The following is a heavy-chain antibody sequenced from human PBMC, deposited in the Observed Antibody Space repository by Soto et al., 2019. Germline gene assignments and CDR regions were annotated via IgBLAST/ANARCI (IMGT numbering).Heavy chain of an antibody. J-gene: IGHJ5*02. CDR1: GDSFTSYC. CDR3: ARLGGNLTGDVRNWFDP. D-gene: IGHD3-9*01. Sequence: GESLKISCKGSGDSFTSYCIGWVRQMPGKGLEWMGIIYPGDSDTSYSPSFQGHVTISADKSISTAYLQWSSLKASDTAMYYCARLGGNLTGDVRNWFDPWGQGTLVTVSS. V-gene: IGHV5-51*01. CDR2: IYPGDSDT.